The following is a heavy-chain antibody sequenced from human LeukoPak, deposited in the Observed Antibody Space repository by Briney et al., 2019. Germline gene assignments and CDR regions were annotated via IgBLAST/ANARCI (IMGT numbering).Heavy chain of an antibody. V-gene: IGHV3-30*18. Sequence: PGGSLRLSCAASGFTFSRYGMHWVRQAPGKGLEWVAVISYDGSNKYYGDSVKGRFTISRDNSKNTLYLQMNSLRAEDTAVYYCAKDQVGSSWSFQLFDYWGQGTLVTVSS. CDR3: AKDQVGSSWSFQLFDY. D-gene: IGHD6-13*01. CDR2: ISYDGSNK. J-gene: IGHJ4*02. CDR1: GFTFSRYG.